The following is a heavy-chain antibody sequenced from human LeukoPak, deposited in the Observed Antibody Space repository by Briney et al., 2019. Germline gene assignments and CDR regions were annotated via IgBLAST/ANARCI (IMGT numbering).Heavy chain of an antibody. CDR1: GGSISSYY. J-gene: IGHJ2*01. V-gene: IGHV4-59*08. Sequence: SETLSLTCTVSGGSISSYYWSWIRQPPAKGLEWIGYIYYRGSTNYNPSLKSRVTISVDTSKNQFSLKLSSVTAADTAVYYCARSRDGYNFPDWYFDLWGRGTLVTVSS. CDR2: IYYRGST. CDR3: ARSRDGYNFPDWYFDL. D-gene: IGHD5-24*01.